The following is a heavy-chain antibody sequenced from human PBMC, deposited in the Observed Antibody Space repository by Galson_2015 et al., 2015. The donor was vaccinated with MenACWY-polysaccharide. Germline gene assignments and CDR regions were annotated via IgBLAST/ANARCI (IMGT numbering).Heavy chain of an antibody. CDR1: GSTFTSYA. CDR2: IRSSGANT. CDR3: AKDSTDFWSVAGRFDH. J-gene: IGHJ6*02. Sequence: SLRLSCAASGSTFTSYAMSWVRQAPGKGLEWVSAIRSSGANTYYADSVKGRFTISRDNSKNTLYLQMNSLRAEDTAVYYYAKDSTDFWSVAGRFDHWGQGTTVIVSS. D-gene: IGHD3-3*01. V-gene: IGHV3-23*01.